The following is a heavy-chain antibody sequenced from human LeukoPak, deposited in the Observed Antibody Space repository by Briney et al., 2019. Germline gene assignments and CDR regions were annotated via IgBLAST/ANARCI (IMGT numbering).Heavy chain of an antibody. CDR1: GFTLSRYG. CDR3: AIAGGIVVAGTFDY. V-gene: IGHV3-30*03. CDR2: ISYDGSNK. Sequence: GGSLRLSCTASGFTLSRYGMRWVRQAPGKGLEWVAVISYDGSNKYYADSVKGRFTISRDNSKHMLYMKMYSLRAEDRAVSCCAIAGGIVVAGTFDYWGQGTLVSVSS. J-gene: IGHJ4*02. D-gene: IGHD6-19*01.